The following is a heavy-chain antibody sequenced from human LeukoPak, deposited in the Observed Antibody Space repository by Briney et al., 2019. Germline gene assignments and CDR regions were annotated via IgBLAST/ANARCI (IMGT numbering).Heavy chain of an antibody. D-gene: IGHD6-19*01. CDR1: GFTFSSYA. Sequence: GRSLRLSCAASGFTFSSYAVHWVRQAPGKGLEWVAVISYDGSNKYYADSVKGRFTISRDNSKNTLYLQMNSLRAEDTAVYYCAREPIAVAGPFDYWGQGTLVTVSS. V-gene: IGHV3-30*04. CDR2: ISYDGSNK. J-gene: IGHJ4*02. CDR3: AREPIAVAGPFDY.